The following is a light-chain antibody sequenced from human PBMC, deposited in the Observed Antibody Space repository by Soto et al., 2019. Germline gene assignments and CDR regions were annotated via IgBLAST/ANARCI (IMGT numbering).Light chain of an antibody. CDR2: KTY. Sequence: DIVMTQTPLSSPVTLGQPASISCRSSQSLVHRDGNTYLSWLQQRPGQPPRLLIYKTYHRFSGVPDRFSGSGAGTDFTLKIRRVEAEDVGVYYCMHATQSLLFMYTFGRGTILEIK. V-gene: IGKV2-24*01. CDR1: QSLVHRDGNTY. J-gene: IGKJ2*01. CDR3: MHATQSLLFMYT.